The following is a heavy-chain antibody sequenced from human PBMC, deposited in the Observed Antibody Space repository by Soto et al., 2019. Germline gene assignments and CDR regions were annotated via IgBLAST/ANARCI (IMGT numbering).Heavy chain of an antibody. D-gene: IGHD3-9*01. CDR2: IYYRGNA. J-gene: IGHJ4*02. V-gene: IGHV4-39*01. CDR3: ARLEGLATISYYFDF. CDR1: DDSINSDKFY. Sequence: AGTLSLTCSVSDDSINSDKFYWGWIGQPQGKGLEWIGSIYYRGNAYYNPSLQTRVTISLDKSKSQFSLKLNSVTAADSAVYFCARLEGLATISYYFDFWGPGALVTVSS.